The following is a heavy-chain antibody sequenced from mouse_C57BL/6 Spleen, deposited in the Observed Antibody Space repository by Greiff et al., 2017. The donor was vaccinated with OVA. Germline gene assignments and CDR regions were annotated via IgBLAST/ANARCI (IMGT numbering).Heavy chain of an antibody. CDR1: GYTFTSYW. Sequence: QVQLQQPGAELVRPGSSVKLSCKASGYTFTSYWMHWVKQRPRQGLEWIGNIYPSDGETHYNQKFKGKATLTVDKSSSTAYMQLSSLTSEDSAVYYCARSATYYGSSFYFDYWGQGTTLSVSS. CDR2: IYPSDGET. V-gene: IGHV1-52*01. D-gene: IGHD1-1*01. CDR3: ARSATYYGSSFYFDY. J-gene: IGHJ2*01.